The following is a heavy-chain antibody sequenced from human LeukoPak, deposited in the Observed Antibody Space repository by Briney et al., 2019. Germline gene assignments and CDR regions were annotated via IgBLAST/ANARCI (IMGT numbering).Heavy chain of an antibody. J-gene: IGHJ4*02. CDR2: ISYDGSNK. D-gene: IGHD3-10*01. CDR1: GFTFSSYA. Sequence: GGSLRLSCAASGFTFSSYAMHWVRQAPGKGLEWVAVISYDGSNKYYADSVKGRFTISRDNSKNTLYLQMNSLRAEDTAVYYCARDRGAVQGYFDYWGQGTLVTVSS. V-gene: IGHV3-30*01. CDR3: ARDRGAVQGYFDY.